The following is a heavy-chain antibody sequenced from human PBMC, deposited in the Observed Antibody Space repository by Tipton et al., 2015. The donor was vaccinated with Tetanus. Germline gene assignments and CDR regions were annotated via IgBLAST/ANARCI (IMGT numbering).Heavy chain of an antibody. CDR1: GYSVGRGTDY. Sequence: TLSLTCSVSGYSVGRGTDYWTWIRQPPGKDLEWIGHVYLSGSTYYNPSLESRLTLSVDESNNRFSLQLKSVTTADTAVYYCARFYCGGACHSPYYNAMDVWGQGTTVTVSS. V-gene: IGHV4-61*01. D-gene: IGHD2-21*02. J-gene: IGHJ6*02. CDR3: ARFYCGGACHSPYYNAMDV. CDR2: VYLSGST.